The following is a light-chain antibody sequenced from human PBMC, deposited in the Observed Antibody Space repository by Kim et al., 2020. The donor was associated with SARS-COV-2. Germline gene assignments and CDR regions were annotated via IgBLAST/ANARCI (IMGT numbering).Light chain of an antibody. J-gene: IGKJ1*01. CDR3: QQYSNYSCR. Sequence: IQLTQSPTTLSASIGDRVTITCRASQGISGWLAWYQQQPGQAPKLLMFDASTLGNGVPSRFSGSGSGTEFTLTISSLQPDDFATYDCQQYSNYSCRFGQETKVDI. CDR2: DAS. V-gene: IGKV1-5*01. CDR1: QGISGW.